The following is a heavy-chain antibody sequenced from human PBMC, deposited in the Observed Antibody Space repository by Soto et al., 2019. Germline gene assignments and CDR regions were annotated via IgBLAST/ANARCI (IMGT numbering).Heavy chain of an antibody. Sequence: SETLSLTCTVSGGSISSYYWSWIRQPPGKGLEWIGYIYYSGSTNYNPSLKSRVTISVDTSKNQFSLKLSSVTAADTAVYYCERDYGDYHFDYWGQGTLVTVSS. D-gene: IGHD4-17*01. CDR1: GGSISSYY. CDR2: IYYSGST. V-gene: IGHV4-59*01. CDR3: ERDYGDYHFDY. J-gene: IGHJ4*02.